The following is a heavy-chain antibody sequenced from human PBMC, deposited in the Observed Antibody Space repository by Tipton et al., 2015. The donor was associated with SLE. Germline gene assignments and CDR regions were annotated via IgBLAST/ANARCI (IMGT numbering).Heavy chain of an antibody. CDR2: ISYDGSDK. Sequence: LRLSCAASGFTFSSYAMHWVRQAPGKGLEWVAVISYDGSDKYYADSVKGRFTISRDNSRNTLYLQMKSLRAEDTAVYLCASQLLFYYYGMDVWGQGTTVTVSS. J-gene: IGHJ6*02. CDR3: ASQLLFYYYGMDV. D-gene: IGHD3-10*01. CDR1: GFTFSSYA. V-gene: IGHV3-30*04.